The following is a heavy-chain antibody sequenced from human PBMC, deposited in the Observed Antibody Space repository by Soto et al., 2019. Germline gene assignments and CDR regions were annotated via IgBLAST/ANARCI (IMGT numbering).Heavy chain of an antibody. CDR3: ARGVWSYYGCDY. CDR2: IYSTGST. J-gene: IGHJ4*02. CDR1: GGSISSSSSY. Sequence: PXETLSLTCAVSGGSISSSSSYWGWIRQPPGKGLEWIGSIYSTGSTYYNPSLKSRVTISADTSKNQFSLKLSSVTAADTAVYYCARGVWSYYGCDYWGQGTLVTVSS. V-gene: IGHV4-39*01. D-gene: IGHD3-10*01.